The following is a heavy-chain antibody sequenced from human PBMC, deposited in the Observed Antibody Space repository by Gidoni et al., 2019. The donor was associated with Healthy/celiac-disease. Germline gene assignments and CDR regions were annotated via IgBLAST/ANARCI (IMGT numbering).Heavy chain of an antibody. Sequence: QVHLVQSGAHVKKLVASVKVSCTASGYTLTGYYMHWVRQAPGQGLDWMGWMKPNSGGANYAKKFQSRVTMTRDTSISTAYMELSRLRSDETAVYYCARDFEHFVFMVRGVKPRFDHWGQGTLVTVSS. V-gene: IGHV1-2*02. J-gene: IGHJ5*02. D-gene: IGHD3-10*01. CDR3: ARDFEHFVFMVRGVKPRFDH. CDR1: GYTLTGYY. CDR2: MKPNSGGA.